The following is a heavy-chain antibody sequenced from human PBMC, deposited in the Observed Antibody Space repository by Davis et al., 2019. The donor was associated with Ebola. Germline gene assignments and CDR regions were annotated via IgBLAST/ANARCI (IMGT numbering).Heavy chain of an antibody. CDR3: ARFDF. J-gene: IGHJ4*02. CDR1: GLSVNSNY. Sequence: PSETLSLTCAVSGLSVNSNYINWVRQSPGKGLEWVSVIHSTGTTYYADSVKGRFTISRDDFANTIYLQMDNLRAEDTAIYYCARFDFWGQGTLVTVSS. V-gene: IGHV3-66*01. CDR2: IHSTGTT.